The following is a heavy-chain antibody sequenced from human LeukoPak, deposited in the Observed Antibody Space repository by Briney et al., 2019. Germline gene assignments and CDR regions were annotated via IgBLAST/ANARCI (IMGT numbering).Heavy chain of an antibody. Sequence: TPSETLSLTCTVSGGSIVDGDCYWSWIRQPPGKGLEWIAYISDIGSINYNPSLKSRVTISLDTSKNQFSLKLSSVTAADTAVYYCAGHHPRNTVDFWGQGTLVTVSS. V-gene: IGHV4-61*08. CDR2: ISDIGSI. D-gene: IGHD2/OR15-2a*01. CDR1: GGSIVDGDCY. J-gene: IGHJ4*02. CDR3: AGHHPRNTVDF.